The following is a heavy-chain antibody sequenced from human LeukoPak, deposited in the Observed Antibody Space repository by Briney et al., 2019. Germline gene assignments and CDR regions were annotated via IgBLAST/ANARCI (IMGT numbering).Heavy chain of an antibody. CDR1: GGTFSSYA. V-gene: IGHV1-2*06. Sequence: ASVKVSCKASGGTFSSYAISWVRQAPGQGLEWMGRINPNSGGTNYAQKFQGRVTMTRDTSISTAYMELSRLRSDDTAVYYCARVDPSYYGSGSYYNAFDYWGQGTLVTVSS. CDR2: INPNSGGT. D-gene: IGHD3-10*01. J-gene: IGHJ4*02. CDR3: ARVDPSYYGSGSYYNAFDY.